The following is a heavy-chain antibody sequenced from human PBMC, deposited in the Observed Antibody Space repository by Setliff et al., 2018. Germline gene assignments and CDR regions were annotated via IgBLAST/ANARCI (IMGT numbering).Heavy chain of an antibody. CDR2: FDPEDGET. CDR1: GYTLTELS. D-gene: IGHD3-10*01. Sequence: VKVSCKVSGYTLTELSMHWVRQAPGKGLEWMGGFDPEDGETIYAQKFQGRVTMTEDTSTDTAYMELSSLRSEDTAVYYCATQITMVRGVTDSHFDYWGQGTLVTVSS. V-gene: IGHV1-24*01. CDR3: ATQITMVRGVTDSHFDY. J-gene: IGHJ4*02.